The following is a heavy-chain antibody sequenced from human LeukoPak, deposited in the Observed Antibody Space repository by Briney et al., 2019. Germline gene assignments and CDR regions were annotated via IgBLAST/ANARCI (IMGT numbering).Heavy chain of an antibody. Sequence: GGSLRLSCAASGFTFSSYSTNWVRQAPGKGLEWVSSISTSSSYIYYADSVKGRFTISRDNAKNSLYLQMNSLRAEDTAIYYCLLNRGIAVAGTENYWGQGTLVTVSS. CDR2: ISTSSSYI. J-gene: IGHJ4*02. CDR3: LLNRGIAVAGTENY. D-gene: IGHD6-19*01. V-gene: IGHV3-21*01. CDR1: GFTFSSYS.